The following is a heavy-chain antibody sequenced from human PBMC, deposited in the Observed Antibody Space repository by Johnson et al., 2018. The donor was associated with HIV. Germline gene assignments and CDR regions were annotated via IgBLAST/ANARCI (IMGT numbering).Heavy chain of an antibody. V-gene: IGHV3-48*03. CDR1: GFTLGSYD. Sequence: VQLVESGGGLVQRGGSLRLSCEASGFTLGSYDMHWVRQAAGKGLEWVSAISGSGSTIYYADSVKGRFTISRDNAKNSLYLQMNSLRAEDTAVYYCAIVVIRGDAFDLWGQGTTVTVSS. D-gene: IGHD3-22*01. CDR3: AIVVIRGDAFDL. J-gene: IGHJ3*01. CDR2: ISGSGSTI.